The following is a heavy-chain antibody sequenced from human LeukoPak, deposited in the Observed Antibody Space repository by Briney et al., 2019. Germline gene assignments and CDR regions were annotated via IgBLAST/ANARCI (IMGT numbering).Heavy chain of an antibody. Sequence: SSVTVSCKASGRTLSELAIHGVRQAPGKGLEWMGGFDPEDGETIYPQKFQGRVTMIEDTSTDIAYMELTSMRSEDTAVYFCATFASSYYFYWGQGTLVTVSS. V-gene: IGHV1-24*01. J-gene: IGHJ4*02. CDR1: GRTLSELA. CDR3: ATFASSYYFY. D-gene: IGHD3-10*01. CDR2: FDPEDGET.